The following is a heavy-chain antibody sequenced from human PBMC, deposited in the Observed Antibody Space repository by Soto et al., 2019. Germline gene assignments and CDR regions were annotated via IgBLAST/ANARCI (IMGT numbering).Heavy chain of an antibody. V-gene: IGHV3-11*06. CDR2: ISSSAYT. Sequence: GVSLRLSGAASGCPFSDYYMSRTRQAPGECLEWISYISSSAYTIYADSVKGRFTISRDNAKNSLFLQMTSLRVEDTAVYYCARDFDSGGYYYDYWGQGTLVTVSS. D-gene: IGHD3-22*01. CDR3: ARDFDSGGYYYDY. J-gene: IGHJ4*02. CDR1: GCPFSDYY.